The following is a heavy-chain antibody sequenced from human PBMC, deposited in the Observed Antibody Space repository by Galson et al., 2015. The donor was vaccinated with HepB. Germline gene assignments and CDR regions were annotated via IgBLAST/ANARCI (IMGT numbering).Heavy chain of an antibody. J-gene: IGHJ3*02. CDR3: ARDMNSWRAAKYSGIRLDAFDI. D-gene: IGHD3-10*01. CDR2: IKQDGSEK. CDR1: GFTFSSYW. Sequence: SLRLSCAASGFTFSSYWMSWVRQAPGKGLEWVANIKQDGSEKYYVDSVKGRFTISRDNAKNSLYLQMNSLRAEDTAVYYCARDMNSWRAAKYSGIRLDAFDIWGQGTMVTVSS. V-gene: IGHV3-7*01.